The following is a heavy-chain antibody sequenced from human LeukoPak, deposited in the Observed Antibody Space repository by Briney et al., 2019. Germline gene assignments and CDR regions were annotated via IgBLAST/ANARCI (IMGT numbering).Heavy chain of an antibody. Sequence: GGSLRLSCAASGFTFNAYAIHWVRQAPGKGLEWVSLVKGDGVTTDYANSVKGRFTVSRDNSKNSLYLQMSNLRTEDTALYYCVRDTGSGWDFDYWGQGTLVTVSS. CDR2: VKGDGVTT. J-gene: IGHJ4*02. V-gene: IGHV3-43*02. CDR3: VRDTGSGWDFDY. CDR1: GFTFNAYA. D-gene: IGHD6-19*01.